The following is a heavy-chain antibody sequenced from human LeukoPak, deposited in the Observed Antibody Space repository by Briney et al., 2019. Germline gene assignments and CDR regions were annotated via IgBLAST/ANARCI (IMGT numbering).Heavy chain of an antibody. CDR2: IYYSGST. V-gene: IGHV4-31*03. D-gene: IGHD3-10*01. CDR3: ARGALYYGSGSYNFDP. Sequence: PSETLSLTCTVSGGSISSGGYYWSWIRQHPGTGLGWIGYIYYSGSTYYNPSLKSRVTISVDTSKNQFSLKLSSVTAADTAVYYCARGALYYGSGSYNFDPWGQGTLVTVSS. CDR1: GGSISSGGYY. J-gene: IGHJ5*02.